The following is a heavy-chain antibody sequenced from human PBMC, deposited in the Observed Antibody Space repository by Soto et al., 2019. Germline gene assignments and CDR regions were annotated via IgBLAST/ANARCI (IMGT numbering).Heavy chain of an antibody. J-gene: IGHJ6*02. D-gene: IGHD3-3*01. CDR3: ARDRRYYDFWSGYYYGMDV. V-gene: IGHV3-33*01. CDR2: IWYDGSNK. CDR1: GFTFSSYG. Sequence: QVQLVESGGGVVQPGRSLRLSCAASGFTFSSYGMHWVRQAPGKGLEWVAVIWYDGSNKYYADSVKGRFTISRDNSKNTLYLQMNSLRAEYTAVYYCARDRRYYDFWSGYYYGMDVWGQGTTVTVSS.